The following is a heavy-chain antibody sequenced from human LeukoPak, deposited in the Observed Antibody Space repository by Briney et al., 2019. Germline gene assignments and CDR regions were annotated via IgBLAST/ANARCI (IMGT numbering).Heavy chain of an antibody. D-gene: IGHD6-13*01. CDR1: GGSISSSSYY. J-gene: IGHJ5*02. Sequence: PSETLSLTCTVSGGSISSSSYYWGWIRQPPGKGLEWIGSIYYSGSTYYNPSLKSRVTISVDTSKNQFSLKLSSVTAADTAVYYCARQYIAAAGTRWFDPWGQGTLVTVSS. V-gene: IGHV4-39*01. CDR2: IYYSGST. CDR3: ARQYIAAAGTRWFDP.